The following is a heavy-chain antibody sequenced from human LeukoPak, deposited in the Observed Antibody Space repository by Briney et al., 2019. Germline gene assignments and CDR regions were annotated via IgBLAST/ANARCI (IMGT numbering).Heavy chain of an antibody. Sequence: PGRSLRLSCAASGFTFSSYAMHWVRQAPGKGLEWEAVISYDGSNKYYADSVKGRFTISRDNSKNTLYLQMNSLRAEDTAVYYCAKDRGSYSTTADSWGQGTLVTVSS. CDR3: AKDRGSYSTTADS. CDR1: GFTFSSYA. J-gene: IGHJ5*01. CDR2: ISYDGSNK. D-gene: IGHD1-26*01. V-gene: IGHV3-30-3*01.